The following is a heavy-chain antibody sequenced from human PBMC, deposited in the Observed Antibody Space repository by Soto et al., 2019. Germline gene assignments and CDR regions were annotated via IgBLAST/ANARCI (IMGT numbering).Heavy chain of an antibody. CDR3: ARGSSSNTWWLRPLGRPKYNWFDP. V-gene: IGHV4-34*01. Sequence: PSETLSLTCAVYGGSFSGYYWSWIRQPPGKGLEWIGEINHSGSTNYNPSLKSRVTISVDTSKNQFSLKLSSVTAADTAVYYCARGSSSNTWWLRPLGRPKYNWFDPWGQGTLVTV. J-gene: IGHJ5*02. D-gene: IGHD5-12*01. CDR2: INHSGST. CDR1: GGSFSGYY.